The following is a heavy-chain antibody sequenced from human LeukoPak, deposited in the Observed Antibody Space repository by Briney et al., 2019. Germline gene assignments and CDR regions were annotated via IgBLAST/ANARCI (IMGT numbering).Heavy chain of an antibody. Sequence: GGSLRLSCEASEFILSSYAMSWVRQAPGKGLEWVSSISGNGAHPYYADSVRGRFTISRDFSRNAVYLQMSSLRVEDTAVYYCARGGYAHFYYYYGMDVWGQGTTVTVSS. V-gene: IGHV3-23*01. CDR3: ARGGYAHFYYYYGMDV. CDR2: ISGNGAHP. J-gene: IGHJ6*02. D-gene: IGHD5-12*01. CDR1: EFILSSYA.